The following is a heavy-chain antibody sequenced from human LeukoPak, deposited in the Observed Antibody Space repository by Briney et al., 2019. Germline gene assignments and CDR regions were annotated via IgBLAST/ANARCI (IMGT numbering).Heavy chain of an antibody. J-gene: IGHJ3*02. CDR3: AKGIPMITFGGVSHDAFDI. CDR1: GFTFSSYA. D-gene: IGHD3-16*01. V-gene: IGHV3-23*01. CDR2: ISGSGGST. Sequence: PGGSLRLSCAASGFTFSSYAMSWVRQAPGKGLEWVSAISGSGGSTYYADSVKGRFTISRDNSKNTLYLQMNSLRAEDTAVYYCAKGIPMITFGGVSHDAFDIWGQGTMVTASS.